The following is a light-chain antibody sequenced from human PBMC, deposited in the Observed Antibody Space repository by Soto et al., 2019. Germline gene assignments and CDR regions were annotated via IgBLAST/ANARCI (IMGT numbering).Light chain of an antibody. V-gene: IGKV3-15*01. J-gene: IGKJ1*01. CDR3: QQYKNWPGT. CDR1: QSVSSN. CDR2: GAS. Sequence: ETVMTQSPATLSVSPGERATLSCRASQSVSSNLAWYQQKPGQAPRLLIYGASTRATGIPARFSGSGSGTDFTLTISSLQSEDFAVYYCQQYKNWPGTFGQGTKVDIK.